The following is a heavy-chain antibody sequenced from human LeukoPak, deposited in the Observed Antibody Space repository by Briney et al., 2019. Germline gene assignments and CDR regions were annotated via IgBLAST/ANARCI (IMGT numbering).Heavy chain of an antibody. Sequence: GGSLRLSCAASGFTFSSYSMSWVRQAPGKRLEWVSSISSSSSHIYYADSVKGRFTISRDNAKNSLYLQMNRVRAEDTAVCYCARSATLPNPDYWGQGTLVTVSS. D-gene: IGHD3-16*01. CDR3: ARSATLPNPDY. CDR2: ISSSSSHI. CDR1: GFTFSSYS. J-gene: IGHJ4*02. V-gene: IGHV3-21*01.